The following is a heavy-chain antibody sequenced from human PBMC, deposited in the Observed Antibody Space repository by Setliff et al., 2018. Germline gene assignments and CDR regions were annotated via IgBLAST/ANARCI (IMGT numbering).Heavy chain of an antibody. Sequence: GGSLRLSCAASGFTFSTYAMHWVRQAPGKGLEWVAVMSYDGSNKYYADSVKGRFTISRDIAENSLYLQMNSLRAEDTAVYYCARSSLEEQWLFPYYYYYGMDVWGQGTTVTVSS. V-gene: IGHV3-30-3*01. J-gene: IGHJ6*02. D-gene: IGHD6-19*01. CDR3: ARSSLEEQWLFPYYYYYGMDV. CDR1: GFTFSTYA. CDR2: MSYDGSNK.